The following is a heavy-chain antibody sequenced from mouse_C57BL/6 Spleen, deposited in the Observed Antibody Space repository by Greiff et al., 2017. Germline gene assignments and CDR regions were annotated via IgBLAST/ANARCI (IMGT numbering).Heavy chain of an antibody. CDR3: TRDGSDY. Sequence: VQLQQSGAELVRPGASVKLSCTASGFNIKDDYMHWVKQRPEQGLEWIGWIDPENGDTEYASKFQGKATITADTSSNTAYLQLSSLTSEDTAVYYCTRDGSDYWGQGTTLTVSS. V-gene: IGHV14-4*01. CDR2: IDPENGDT. J-gene: IGHJ2*01. CDR1: GFNIKDDY. D-gene: IGHD2-3*01.